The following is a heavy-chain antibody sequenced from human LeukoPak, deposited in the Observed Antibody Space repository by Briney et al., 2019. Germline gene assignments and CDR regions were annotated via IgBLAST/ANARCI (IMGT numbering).Heavy chain of an antibody. CDR2: ISGDGGSP. CDR1: GFTFDDYA. V-gene: IGHV3-43*02. J-gene: IGHJ3*02. Sequence: GGSLRLSCAASGFTFDDYAMHWVRQAPGKGPEWVSLISGDGGSPYYADSVKGRFTISRDSSKNSLYLQMNSLRTEDTALYYCAKDMIMATINGAFDIWGQGTMVTVSS. D-gene: IGHD5-24*01. CDR3: AKDMIMATINGAFDI.